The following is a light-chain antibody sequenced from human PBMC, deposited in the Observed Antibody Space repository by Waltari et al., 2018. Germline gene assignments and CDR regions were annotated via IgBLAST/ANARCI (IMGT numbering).Light chain of an antibody. J-gene: IGKJ1*01. CDR3: QHYESLPVT. Sequence: EIVLTQSPGTLSLSPGARATLSCWASQSISKYLAWYQQKPGQAPRLLIYHASSRAAGIPDRFSGSGSGTDFSLTISRLEPEDFAVYYCQHYESLPVTFGQGTKVEIK. V-gene: IGKV3-20*01. CDR2: HAS. CDR1: QSISKY.